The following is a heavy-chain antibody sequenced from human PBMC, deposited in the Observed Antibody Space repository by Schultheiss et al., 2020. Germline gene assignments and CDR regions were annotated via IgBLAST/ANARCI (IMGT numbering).Heavy chain of an antibody. J-gene: IGHJ3*02. CDR3: ASGSITGTTFLNAFDI. D-gene: IGHD1-20*01. CDR1: GFTFSSYW. Sequence: GESLKISCAASGFTFSSYWMHWVRQAPGKGLVWVSRINTDGSSTIYADSVKGRFIISRDNAKNTLYLQMNSLRVEDAAVYYCASGSITGTTFLNAFDIWGQGTMVTVSS. CDR2: INTDGSST. V-gene: IGHV3-74*01.